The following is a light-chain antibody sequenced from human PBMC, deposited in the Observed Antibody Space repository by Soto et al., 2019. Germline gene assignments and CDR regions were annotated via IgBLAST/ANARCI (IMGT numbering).Light chain of an antibody. CDR1: QSVGSN. Sequence: EIVMTQSPATLSVSPGERATLSCRASQSVGSNLAWYQQKPGQAHTLLIYGASPRATGIPASFSGSWPGTEFTLSIGSLQSEDFAIYFCQQYNNWPPDRTFGQGTNIEIK. V-gene: IGKV3-15*01. CDR2: GAS. J-gene: IGKJ1*01. CDR3: QQYNNWPPDRT.